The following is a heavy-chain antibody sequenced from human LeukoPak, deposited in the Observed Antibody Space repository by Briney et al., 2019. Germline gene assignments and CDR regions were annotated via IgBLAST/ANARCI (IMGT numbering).Heavy chain of an antibody. CDR3: ARDRSEGWSGPEDFDY. J-gene: IGHJ4*02. D-gene: IGHD3-3*01. CDR1: GFTFSSYS. V-gene: IGHV3-48*01. CDR2: TSSSSSTI. Sequence: LSGGSLRLSCAASGFTFSSYSMNWVRQAPGKGLEWVSYTSSSSSTIHYADSVKGRFTISRDNAKNSLFLQMNSLRVEDTAVYHCARDRSEGWSGPEDFDYWGQGTLLTVSS.